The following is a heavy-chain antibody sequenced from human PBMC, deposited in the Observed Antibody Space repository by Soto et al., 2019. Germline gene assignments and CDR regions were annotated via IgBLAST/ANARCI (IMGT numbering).Heavy chain of an antibody. CDR2: IMPIFGTP. J-gene: IGHJ5*02. CDR3: ARVHSSGIFYSVDP. CDR1: GGTFDSYV. V-gene: IGHV1-69*13. Sequence: SVRVSCKASGGTFDSYVISWLRQAPGQGLEWMGGIMPIFGTPNYAQKFRGRVTISADESTSTAYLELSSLTSVGTAVYYCARVHSSGIFYSVDPWGQGTLVTVSS. D-gene: IGHD3-10*01.